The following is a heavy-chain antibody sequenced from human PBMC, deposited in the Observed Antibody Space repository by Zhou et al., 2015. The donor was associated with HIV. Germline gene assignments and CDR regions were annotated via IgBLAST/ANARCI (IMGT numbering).Heavy chain of an antibody. D-gene: IGHD3-9*01. CDR1: GGTFSSYA. J-gene: IGHJ6*02. Sequence: QVQLVQSGAEVKKPGSSVKVSCKASGGTFSSYAISWVRQAPGQGLEWMGGIIPIFGTANYAQKFQGRVTITADESTSTAYMELSSLRSEDTAVYYCARGHSTPDILTAKASSYYYYGMDVWGQGTTVTVSS. V-gene: IGHV1-69*01. CDR2: IIPIFGTA. CDR3: ARGHSTPDILTAKASSYYYYGMDV.